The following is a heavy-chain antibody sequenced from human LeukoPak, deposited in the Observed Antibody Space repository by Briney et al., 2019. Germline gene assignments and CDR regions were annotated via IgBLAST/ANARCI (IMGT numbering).Heavy chain of an antibody. D-gene: IGHD1-26*01. Sequence: PGRSLRLSCAASGFTFSSYGMHWVRQAPGKGLEWVAVISYDGSNKYYADSVKGRFTISRDNSKNTLYLQMNSLRAGDTAVYYRAKDLGTGWELPTGHKYHYYGMDVWGQGTTVTVSS. V-gene: IGHV3-30*18. CDR3: AKDLGTGWELPTGHKYHYYGMDV. CDR1: GFTFSSYG. CDR2: ISYDGSNK. J-gene: IGHJ6*02.